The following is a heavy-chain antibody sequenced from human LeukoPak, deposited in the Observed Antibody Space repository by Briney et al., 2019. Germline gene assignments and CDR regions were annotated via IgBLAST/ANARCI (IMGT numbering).Heavy chain of an antibody. V-gene: IGHV4-30-2*01. CDR3: ASLIRVGGVIAPFSY. CDR2: IYHSGST. Sequence: KPSQTLSLTCAVSGGSISSGGYSWSWLRQPPGKGLEWSGYIYHSGSTYYNPSLKSRVTISVDRSKNQFSLKLSSVTAADTAVYYCASLIRVGGVIAPFSYWGQGTLVTVSS. CDR1: GGSISSGGYS. D-gene: IGHD3-16*02. J-gene: IGHJ4*02.